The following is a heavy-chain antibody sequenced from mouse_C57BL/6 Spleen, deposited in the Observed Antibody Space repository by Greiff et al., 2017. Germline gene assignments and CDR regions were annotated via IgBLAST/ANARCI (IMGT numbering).Heavy chain of an antibody. CDR3: ARPDVGFDY. CDR2: IHPNSGST. V-gene: IGHV1-64*01. CDR1: GYTFTSYW. Sequence: QLQQPGAELVKPGASVKLSCKASGYTFTSYWMHRVKQRPGQGLEWIGMIHPNSGSTNYNEKFKSKATLTVDKSSSTAYMQLSSLTSEDSAVYYCARPDVGFDYWGQGTTLTVSS. J-gene: IGHJ2*01.